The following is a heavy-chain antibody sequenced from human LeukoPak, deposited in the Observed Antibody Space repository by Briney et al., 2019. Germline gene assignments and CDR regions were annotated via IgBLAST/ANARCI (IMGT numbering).Heavy chain of an antibody. V-gene: IGHV4-59*01. Sequence: SETLSLTCTVSGGSISSYYWSWIRQPPGKGLGWIGYIYYSGSTNYNPSLKSRVTISVDTSKNQFSLKLSSVTAADTAVYYCARVLGYDSYGMDVWGQGTTVTVSS. J-gene: IGHJ6*02. CDR2: IYYSGST. CDR1: GGSISSYY. CDR3: ARVLGYDSYGMDV.